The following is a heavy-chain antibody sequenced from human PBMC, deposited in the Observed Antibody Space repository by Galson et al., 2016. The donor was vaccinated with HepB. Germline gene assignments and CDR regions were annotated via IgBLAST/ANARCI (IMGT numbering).Heavy chain of an antibody. CDR2: ISNNIRTT. D-gene: IGHD5-12*01. J-gene: IGHJ4*02. CDR1: GFTFSEER. V-gene: IGHV3-48*02. Sequence: SLRLSCAASGFTFSEERMTWVRQAPGKGLEWISYISNNIRTTYYADSVKGRFTISRDNARSALYLQMDSLRDDDTAVYYCARDRGGSGYPVFAFWGQGVLVTVSS. CDR3: ARDRGGSGYPVFAF.